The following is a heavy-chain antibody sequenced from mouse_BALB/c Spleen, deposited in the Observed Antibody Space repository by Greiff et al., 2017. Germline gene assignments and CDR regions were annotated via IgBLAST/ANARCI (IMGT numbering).Heavy chain of an antibody. CDR2: IRNKANGYTT. CDR1: GFTFTDYY. CDR3: ARGGRDDGGYYIDY. D-gene: IGHD2-14*01. Sequence: EVQVVESGGGLVQPGGSLRLSCATSGFTFTDYYMGWVRQPPGKALEWLGFIRNKANGYTTEYSASVKGRFTISRDNSQSILYLQMNTLRAEDSATYYGARGGRDDGGYYIDYGGQGTTLTVSS. V-gene: IGHV7-3*02. J-gene: IGHJ2*01.